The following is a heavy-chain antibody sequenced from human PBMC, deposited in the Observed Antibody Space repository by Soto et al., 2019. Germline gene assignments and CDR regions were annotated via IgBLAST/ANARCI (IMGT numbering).Heavy chain of an antibody. D-gene: IGHD2-8*02. CDR3: ARISYWVKDY. CDR2: FYFTGTT. V-gene: IGHV4-61*01. Sequence: SETLSLTCTVSGASLSSGSYYWGWIRQPPGKGLEWIGYFYFTGTTKYNPSLESRVTISADTSKNQFSLNLTSVTAADTAVYYCARISYWVKDYWGQGALVTVS. J-gene: IGHJ4*02. CDR1: GASLSSGSYY.